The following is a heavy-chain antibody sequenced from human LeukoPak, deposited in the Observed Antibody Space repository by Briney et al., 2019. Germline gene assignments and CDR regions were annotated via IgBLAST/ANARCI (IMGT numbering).Heavy chain of an antibody. V-gene: IGHV1-69*13. CDR1: GGTFISYA. Sequence: SVKVSCKASGGTFISYAISWVRQAPGQGLEWMGGIIPIFGTANYAQKFQGRVTITADESTSTAYMELSSLRSEDTAVYYCARSDIVVVVAALKSNYYYGMDVWGQGTTVTVSS. CDR2: IIPIFGTA. J-gene: IGHJ6*02. CDR3: ARSDIVVVVAALKSNYYYGMDV. D-gene: IGHD2-15*01.